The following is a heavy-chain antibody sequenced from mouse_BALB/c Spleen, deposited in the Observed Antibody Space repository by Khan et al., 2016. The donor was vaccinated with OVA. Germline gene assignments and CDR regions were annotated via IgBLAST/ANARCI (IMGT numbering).Heavy chain of an antibody. Sequence: EVQLQESGGGLVQPGGSRKPSCAASGFTFSSFGMHWVRQAPEKGLEWVAYISSGSNTIHYADTVKGRFTISRDNPKNTLFLQMTSLRSEDTAMYYCVREDYGHWYFDVWGAGTTVTVSS. CDR2: ISSGSNTI. D-gene: IGHD1-1*02. CDR3: VREDYGHWYFDV. CDR1: GFTFSSFG. V-gene: IGHV5-17*02. J-gene: IGHJ1*01.